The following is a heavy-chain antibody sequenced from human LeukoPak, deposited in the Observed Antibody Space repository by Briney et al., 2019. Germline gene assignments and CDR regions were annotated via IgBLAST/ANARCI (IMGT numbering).Heavy chain of an antibody. V-gene: IGHV3-9*01. CDR3: ARALQQEHSGWDYYYYYYYMDV. D-gene: IGHD6-19*01. Sequence: PGGSLRLSCAASGFIFDDYAMHWVRQAPGKGLEWVSGISWNSGSIGYADSVKGRFTISRDNAKNSLYLQMNSLRAEDTAVYYCARALQQEHSGWDYYYYYYYMDVWGKGTTVTVSS. CDR1: GFIFDDYA. CDR2: ISWNSGSI. J-gene: IGHJ6*03.